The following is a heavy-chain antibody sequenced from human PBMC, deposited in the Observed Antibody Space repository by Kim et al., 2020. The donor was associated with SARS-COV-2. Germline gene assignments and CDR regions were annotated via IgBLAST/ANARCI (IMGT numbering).Heavy chain of an antibody. CDR2: INHSGST. V-gene: IGHV4-34*01. CDR3: ARGSHRYCSGGSCYPGYYYGMDV. D-gene: IGHD2-15*01. CDR1: GGSFSGYY. Sequence: SETLSLTCAVYGGSFSGYYWSWIRQPPGKGLEWIGEINHSGSTNYNPSLKSRVTISVDTSKNQFSLKLSSVTAADTAVYYCARGSHRYCSGGSCYPGYYYGMDVWGQGTTVTVSS. J-gene: IGHJ6*02.